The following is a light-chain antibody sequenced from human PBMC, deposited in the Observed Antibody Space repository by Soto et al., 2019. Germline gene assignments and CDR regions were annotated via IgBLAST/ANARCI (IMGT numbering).Light chain of an antibody. CDR1: QSVSSY. J-gene: IGKJ5*01. Sequence: EIVLTQSPATLSLSPGEGATLSCRASQSVSSYLAWYQQKPGQAPRLLIYDASNRATGIPARFSGSGSGTDFTLTISSLEPEDFAVYYCQQRSNWLLTFGQGTRLEIK. CDR3: QQRSNWLLT. CDR2: DAS. V-gene: IGKV3-11*01.